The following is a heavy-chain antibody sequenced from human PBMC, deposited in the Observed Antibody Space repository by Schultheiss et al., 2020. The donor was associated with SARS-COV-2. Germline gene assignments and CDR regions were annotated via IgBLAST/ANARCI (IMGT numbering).Heavy chain of an antibody. CDR2: INHSGST. CDR3: ARRAYSSSSGFDY. J-gene: IGHJ4*02. CDR1: GGSFSGYY. V-gene: IGHV4-34*01. Sequence: SETLSLTCAVYGGSFSGYYWSWIRQPPGKGLEWIGEINHSGSTNYNPSLKSRVTISVDTSKNQFSLKLSSVTAADTAVYYCARRAYSSSSGFDYWGQGTLVTVSS. D-gene: IGHD6-6*01.